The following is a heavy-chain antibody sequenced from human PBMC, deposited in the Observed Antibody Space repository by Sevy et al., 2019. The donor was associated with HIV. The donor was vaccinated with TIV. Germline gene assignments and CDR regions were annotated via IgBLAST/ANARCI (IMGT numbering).Heavy chain of an antibody. Sequence: ASVKVSCKASGFTFSRSAVQWVRQARGQRLEWIGWIVVGSGNTNSAQKFQERVTITRDMSTSTAYMELSSLRSEDTAVYYCAAGRGHYYDSGEGGYFDSWGQGALVTVSS. V-gene: IGHV1-58*01. CDR1: GFTFSRSA. J-gene: IGHJ4*02. D-gene: IGHD3-9*01. CDR2: IVVGSGNT. CDR3: AAGRGHYYDSGEGGYFDS.